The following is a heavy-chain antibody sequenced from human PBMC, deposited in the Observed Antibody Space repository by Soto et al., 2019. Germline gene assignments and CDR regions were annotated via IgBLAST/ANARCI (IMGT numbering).Heavy chain of an antibody. CDR3: AKDLSPYYYGSGSSYAFDI. V-gene: IGHV3-9*01. CDR1: GFTFDDYA. Sequence: GGSLRLSCAASGFTFDDYAMHWVRQAPGKGLEWVSGISWNSGSIGYADSVKGRFTISRDNAKNSLYLQMNSLRAEDTALYYCAKDLSPYYYGSGSSYAFDIWGQGTMVTVSS. D-gene: IGHD3-10*01. CDR2: ISWNSGSI. J-gene: IGHJ3*02.